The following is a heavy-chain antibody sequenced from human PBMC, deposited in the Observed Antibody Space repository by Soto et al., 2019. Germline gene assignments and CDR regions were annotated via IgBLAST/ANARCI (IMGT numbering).Heavy chain of an antibody. J-gene: IGHJ4*02. V-gene: IGHV3-30-3*01. CDR1: GFTFSSCA. D-gene: IGHD3-3*01. Sequence: PGGSLRLSCAASGFTFSSCAMHWVRQAPGKGLEWVALISYDGSNKYYADSVKGRFTISRDNSKNTLYLQMNSLRAEDTAAYYCARDKRDLRFLEWSYYFDYWGQGTLVTVS. CDR2: ISYDGSNK. CDR3: ARDKRDLRFLEWSYYFDY.